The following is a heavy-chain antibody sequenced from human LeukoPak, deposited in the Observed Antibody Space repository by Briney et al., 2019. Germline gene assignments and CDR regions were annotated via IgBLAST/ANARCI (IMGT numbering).Heavy chain of an antibody. CDR3: SKHGRGRYVDY. CDR1: GFTFSTFSNYG. CDR2: ISDSGGKS. V-gene: IGHV3-23*01. Sequence: GGSLRLSCAASGFTFSTFSNYGMSWVRQAPGKGLEWVSAISDSGGKSYYADSMESRFTSSRDNSKNTLYLQMNSLRAEDTAVYYGSKHGRGRYVDYWGQGTLVTVSS. D-gene: IGHD5-24*01. J-gene: IGHJ4*02.